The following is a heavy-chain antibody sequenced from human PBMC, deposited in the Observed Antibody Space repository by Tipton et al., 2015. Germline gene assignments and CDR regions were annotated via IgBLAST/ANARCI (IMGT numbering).Heavy chain of an antibody. Sequence: TLSLTCAVSAYSISSDYYWGWIRQPPGKGLEWIGSISHSGNTYYNPSLKSRLTFSIDTSKNQVSLRLSSVTAADTAVYYCARARGRHGGLFDSWGQGILVTVSS. CDR3: ARARGRHGGLFDS. D-gene: IGHD4-23*01. V-gene: IGHV4-38-2*01. J-gene: IGHJ4*02. CDR1: AYSISSDYY. CDR2: ISHSGNT.